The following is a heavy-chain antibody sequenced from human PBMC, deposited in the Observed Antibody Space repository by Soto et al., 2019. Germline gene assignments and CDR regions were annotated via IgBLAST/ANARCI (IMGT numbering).Heavy chain of an antibody. D-gene: IGHD3-3*01. CDR2: ISSSSDTI. J-gene: IGHJ4*02. CDR1: GFTFSSYS. CDR3: ARRSAHDY. V-gene: IGHV3-48*01. Sequence: GGSLRLSCAASGFTFSSYSMNWVRQAPGKGLEWVSYISSSSDTIYYADSVKGRFTISRDNAKNSLYLQMNSLRADDTAVYYCARRSAHDYWGQGTLVTVSS.